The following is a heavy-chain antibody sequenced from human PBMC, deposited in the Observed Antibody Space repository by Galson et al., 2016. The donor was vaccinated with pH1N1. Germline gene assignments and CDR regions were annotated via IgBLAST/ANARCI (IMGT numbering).Heavy chain of an antibody. V-gene: IGHV1-2*02. CDR1: GYTFTDYY. D-gene: IGHD4-17*01. CDR2: MSTNSDDT. J-gene: IGHJ5*02. CDR3: ARVGPTVTTYDP. Sequence: SVMVSCKASGYTFTDYYPHWVRQAPGQGLEWMGWMSTNSDDTNSAQNFQGRVTMTRDTSVTTAYMELSRLRSDDTAIYYCARVGPTVTTYDPWGQGALVTVSS.